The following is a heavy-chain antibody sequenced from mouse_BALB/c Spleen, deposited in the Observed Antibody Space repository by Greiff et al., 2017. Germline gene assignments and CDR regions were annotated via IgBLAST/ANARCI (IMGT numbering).Heavy chain of an antibody. CDR3: ARGYSHPFYAMDY. D-gene: IGHD2-3*01. Sequence: VQLQQSGAELVKPGASVKLSCTASGFNIKDTYMHWVKQRPEQGLEWIGRIDPANGNTKYDPKFQGKATITADTSSNTAYLQLSSLTSEDTAVYYCARGYSHPFYAMDYWGQGTSDTVSS. CDR2: IDPANGNT. CDR1: GFNIKDTY. J-gene: IGHJ4*01. V-gene: IGHV14-3*02.